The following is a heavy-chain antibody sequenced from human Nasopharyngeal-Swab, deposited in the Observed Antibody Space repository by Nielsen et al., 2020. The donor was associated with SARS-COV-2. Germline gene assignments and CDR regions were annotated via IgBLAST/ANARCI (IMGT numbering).Heavy chain of an antibody. CDR2: INPSRGST. CDR3: AVSLGEFQAADC. Sequence: VSVKVPYKASGYTFTSYYMHWVRQAPGQGLEWMGIINPSRGSTSYAQKFQGRVTMTRNTSTCTVYMELSSLRSEDTAVYYCAVSLGEFQAADCWGQGTLVTVSS. J-gene: IGHJ4*02. V-gene: IGHV1-46*01. D-gene: IGHD3-16*01. CDR1: GYTFTSYY.